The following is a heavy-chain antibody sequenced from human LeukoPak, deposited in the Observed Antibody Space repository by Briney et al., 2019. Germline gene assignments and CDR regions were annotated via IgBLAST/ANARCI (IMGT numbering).Heavy chain of an antibody. V-gene: IGHV4-39*01. Sequence: GSLRLSCAASGFAFSVYAMSWLRQPPGKGLEWIGTIYYSGTTYYNPSLKSRVTISVDTSRNQFSLKVSSATASDTAVYYCARLVGAATDPFDYWGQGTLVTVSS. D-gene: IGHD1-26*01. J-gene: IGHJ4*02. CDR3: ARLVGAATDPFDY. CDR1: GFAFSVYA. CDR2: IYYSGTT.